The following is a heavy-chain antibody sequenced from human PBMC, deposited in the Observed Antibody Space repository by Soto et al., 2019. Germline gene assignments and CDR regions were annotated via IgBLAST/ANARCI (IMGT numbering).Heavy chain of an antibody. Sequence: PSETLSLTCTVSGDSVSSGSYYWGWIRQPPGKGLEWIGSIYYSGSTYYNPSLKSRVTISVDTSKNQFSLKLSSVTAADTAVYYCATLPQATYSSGYYHFDYWGQGTLVTVSS. V-gene: IGHV4-39*01. J-gene: IGHJ4*02. CDR3: ATLPQATYSSGYYHFDY. CDR1: GDSVSSGSYY. CDR2: IYYSGST. D-gene: IGHD3-22*01.